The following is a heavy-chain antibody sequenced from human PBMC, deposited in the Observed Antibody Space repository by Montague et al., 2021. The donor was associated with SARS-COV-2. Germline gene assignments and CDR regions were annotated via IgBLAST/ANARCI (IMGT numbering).Heavy chain of an antibody. J-gene: IGHJ5*02. Sequence: SETLSLTCTVSGGSISSSSYYWGWNRQPPGKGLEWIGSIYYSGSTYYNPSLKSRVTISVDTSKNQFSLKLSSVTAADTAVYYCARQGDQLLLEYWFDPWGQGTLVTVSS. CDR2: IYYSGST. D-gene: IGHD2-2*01. CDR1: GGSISSSSYY. CDR3: ARQGDQLLLEYWFDP. V-gene: IGHV4-39*01.